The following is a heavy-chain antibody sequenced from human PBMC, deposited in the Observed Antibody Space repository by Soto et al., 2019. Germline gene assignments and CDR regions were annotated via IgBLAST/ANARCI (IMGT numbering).Heavy chain of an antibody. Sequence: ASVKVSCKASGYTFTSYAIHWVRQAPGQRLEWMGWINAANGNTKYSQKFQGRVTLTRDTSASTAYMELSSLRSEDTAVYYCATRGTRWLQSPFDYWGQGTLVTVSS. J-gene: IGHJ4*02. V-gene: IGHV1-3*01. D-gene: IGHD1-1*01. CDR1: GYTFTSYA. CDR3: ATRGTRWLQSPFDY. CDR2: INAANGNT.